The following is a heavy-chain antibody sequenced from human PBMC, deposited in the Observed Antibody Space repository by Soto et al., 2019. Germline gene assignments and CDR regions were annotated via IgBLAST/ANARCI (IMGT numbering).Heavy chain of an antibody. CDR1: GFTFSSYG. CDR3: ARQSGCYYDFDY. J-gene: IGHJ4*02. Sequence: GGSLRLSCAASGFTFSSYGMHWVRQAPGKGLEWVAVIWYDGSNKYYGDSVKGRFTITRDNSKNMLYLQMNSLRADYTAVYYCARQSGCYYDFDYWGQGTLVTVSS. V-gene: IGHV3-33*01. D-gene: IGHD3-10*01. CDR2: IWYDGSNK.